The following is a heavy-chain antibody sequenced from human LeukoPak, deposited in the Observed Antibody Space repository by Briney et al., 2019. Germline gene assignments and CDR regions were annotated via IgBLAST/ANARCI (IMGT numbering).Heavy chain of an antibody. CDR1: GGSISSTSYY. CDR2: IYSSGST. D-gene: IGHD7-27*01. CDR3: ARLTGPTSYFDY. V-gene: IGHV4-39*07. Sequence: KASETLSLTCVVSGGSISSTSYYWGWIRQPPGKGLEWIGSIYSSGSTFYNPSLKSRVTISVDTSKKQFSVKMSSVTAADTAVYYCARLTGPTSYFDYWGQGTLVTVSS. J-gene: IGHJ4*02.